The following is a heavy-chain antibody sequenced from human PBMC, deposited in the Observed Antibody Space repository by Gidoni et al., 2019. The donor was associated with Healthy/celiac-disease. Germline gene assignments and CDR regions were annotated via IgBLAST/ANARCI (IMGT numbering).Heavy chain of an antibody. D-gene: IGHD2-15*01. CDR3: ARAGVVVVAATGDYYYYGMDV. CDR2: IGTAGDT. Sequence: EVQLVESGGGLVQPGGSLRLSCAASGFTFSSYDMPWVRQATGKGLEWVSAIGTAGDTYYPGSVKGRFTISRENAKNSLYLQMNSLRAGDTAVYYCARAGVVVVAATGDYYYYGMDVWGQGTTVTVSS. CDR1: GFTFSSYD. V-gene: IGHV3-13*01. J-gene: IGHJ6*02.